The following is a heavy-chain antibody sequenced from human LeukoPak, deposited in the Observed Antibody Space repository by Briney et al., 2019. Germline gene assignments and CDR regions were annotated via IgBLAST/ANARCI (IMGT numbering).Heavy chain of an antibody. CDR3: ARAVNSASKSDY. V-gene: IGHV3-74*01. CDR2: INTDGSFT. J-gene: IGHJ4*02. D-gene: IGHD2-2*01. CDR1: GFTFSSYW. Sequence: PGGSLRFSCAASGFTFSSYWMHWVRQAPGKGLVWVSRINTDGSFTNYADSVKGRFTISRDNAKNTLYLQMNSLRAEDTAVYYCARAVNSASKSDYWGQGTLVTVSS.